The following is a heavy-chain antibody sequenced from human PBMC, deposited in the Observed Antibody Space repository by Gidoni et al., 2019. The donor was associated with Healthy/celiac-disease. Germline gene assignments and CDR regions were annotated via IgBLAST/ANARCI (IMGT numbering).Heavy chain of an antibody. V-gene: IGHV3-9*01. J-gene: IGHJ4*02. CDR2: ISWNSGSI. CDR1: GFTFDDYA. CDR3: AKEGHYDSSGYFDY. D-gene: IGHD3-22*01. Sequence: EVQLVESGGGFVQPGRSLRLSCAASGFTFDDYAMHWVRQAPGKGLEWVSGISWNSGSIGYADSVKGRFTISRDNAKNSLYLQMNSLRAEDTALYYCAKEGHYDSSGYFDYWGQGTLVTVSS.